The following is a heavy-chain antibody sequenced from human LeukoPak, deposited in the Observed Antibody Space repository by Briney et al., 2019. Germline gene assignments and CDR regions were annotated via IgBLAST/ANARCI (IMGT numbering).Heavy chain of an antibody. V-gene: IGHV3-11*04. CDR2: ISSSGSTI. Sequence: TGGSLRLSCAASGFTFSDYYMSWIRQAPGKGLEWVSYISSSGSTIYYADSVKGRFTISRDNAKNSLYLQMNSLRAEDTAVYYCARDPPRIVGATKGNYWGQGTLVTVSS. J-gene: IGHJ4*02. CDR3: ARDPPRIVGATKGNY. D-gene: IGHD1-26*01. CDR1: GFTFSDYY.